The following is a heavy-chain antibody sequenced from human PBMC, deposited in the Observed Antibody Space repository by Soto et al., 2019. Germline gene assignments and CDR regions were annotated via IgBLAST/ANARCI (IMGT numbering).Heavy chain of an antibody. Sequence: QVQLVESGGGVVQPGRSLRLSCAASGFTFSSYAMHWVRQAPGKGLEWVAVISYDGSNKYYADSVKGRFTISRDNSKNMLYLQMNSLRAEDTAVYYGARAYDSSGYYYSYYYGMDVWGQVTTVTVSS. V-gene: IGHV3-30-3*01. CDR2: ISYDGSNK. J-gene: IGHJ6*02. CDR1: GFTFSSYA. D-gene: IGHD3-22*01. CDR3: ARAYDSSGYYYSYYYGMDV.